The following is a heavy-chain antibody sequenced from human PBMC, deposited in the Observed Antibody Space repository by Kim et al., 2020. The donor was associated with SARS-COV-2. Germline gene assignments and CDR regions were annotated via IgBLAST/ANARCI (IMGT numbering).Heavy chain of an antibody. CDR2: ISSSSSYI. D-gene: IGHD4-17*01. CDR1: GFTFSSYT. V-gene: IGHV3-21*01. CDR3: ARDRTDYANLDV. J-gene: IGHJ6*02. Sequence: GGSLRLSCVASGFTFSSYTMNWVRQAPGKGLEWVSSISSSSSYIYYADSLKGRVTLSRDNAKNSLYLQMNNLRAEDTAVYFCARDRTDYANLDVWGQGTTVTVSS.